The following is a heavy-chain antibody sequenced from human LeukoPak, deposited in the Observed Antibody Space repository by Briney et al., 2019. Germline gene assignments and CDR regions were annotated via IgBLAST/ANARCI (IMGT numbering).Heavy chain of an antibody. D-gene: IGHD3-22*01. V-gene: IGHV1-2*02. J-gene: IGHJ4*02. CDR1: GYTFTGYY. CDR3: ARAYYYDSSGSLHY. Sequence: ASVKVSCKASGYTFTGYYMHWVRQAPGQGLECMGWINPNSGGTNYAQKFQGRVTMTRDTSISTAYMELSRLRSDDTAVYYCARAYYYDSSGSLHYWGQGTLVTVSS. CDR2: INPNSGGT.